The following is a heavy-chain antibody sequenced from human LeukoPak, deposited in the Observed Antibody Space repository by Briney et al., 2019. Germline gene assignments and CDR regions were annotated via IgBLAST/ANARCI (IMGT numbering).Heavy chain of an antibody. V-gene: IGHV3-49*04. CDR1: GFTFGDYA. J-gene: IGHJ5*02. Sequence: GRSLRLSCTASGFTFGDYAMSWVRQAPGKGPEWIGFITSKAYGGTTEYAASVKGRFTISRDDSKNIAYLQMNSLRTEDTAVYYCSRFTYCSGASCCFDPWGQGTLVTVSS. D-gene: IGHD2-15*01. CDR2: ITSKAYGGTT. CDR3: SRFTYCSGASCCFDP.